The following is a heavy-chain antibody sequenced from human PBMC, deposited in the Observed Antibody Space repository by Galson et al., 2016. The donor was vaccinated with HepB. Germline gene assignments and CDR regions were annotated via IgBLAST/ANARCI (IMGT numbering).Heavy chain of an antibody. V-gene: IGHV1-58*01. J-gene: IGHJ4*02. CDR2: IVVATGNR. Sequence: SVKVSCKASGLSFSSSAVRWVRQARGQRLEWIGWIVVATGNRDYAQKFQERVTITRDMSTSTVYMELSSLRSEDTAIYYCAAGFYGGYWGQGSLVTVSS. D-gene: IGHD4-23*01. CDR3: AAGFYGGY. CDR1: GLSFSSSA.